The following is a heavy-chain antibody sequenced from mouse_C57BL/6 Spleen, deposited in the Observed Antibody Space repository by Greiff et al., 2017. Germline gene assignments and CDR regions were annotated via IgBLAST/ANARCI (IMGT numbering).Heavy chain of an antibody. Sequence: VKLMESGPGLVAPSQSLSITCTVSGFSLTSYGVAWVRQSPGKGLEWLGVIWGVGSTTYNSALNSRLSISKDNSKRQVFLKMSSLQTDDTVMYCGTGGYGSSSTWFAYWGQGTLVTVSA. CDR2: IWGVGST. CDR3: TGGYGSSSTWFAY. D-gene: IGHD1-1*01. J-gene: IGHJ3*01. V-gene: IGHV2-6*01. CDR1: GFSLTSYG.